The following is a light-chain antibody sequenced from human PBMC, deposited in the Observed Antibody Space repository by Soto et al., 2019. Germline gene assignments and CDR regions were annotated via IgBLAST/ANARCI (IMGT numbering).Light chain of an antibody. Sequence: DIQLTQSPSFLSASVGDRVTITCRASQGISRYLAWYQQKPGKAPNLLIYAAYTLQSGVPSRFRGSGSGTEFTFTISSLQPEDFATYYCQQLNSYPVTFGGGTKVEIK. CDR3: QQLNSYPVT. J-gene: IGKJ4*01. CDR2: AAY. V-gene: IGKV1-9*01. CDR1: QGISRY.